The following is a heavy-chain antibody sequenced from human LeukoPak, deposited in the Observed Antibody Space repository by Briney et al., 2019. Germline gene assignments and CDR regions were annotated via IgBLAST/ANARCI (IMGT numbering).Heavy chain of an antibody. CDR2: ISGSGGSA. D-gene: IGHD4-17*01. Sequence: GGSLRLSCAASGFTFSSYAMSWVRQAPGKGLEWVSVISGSGGSAYYADSVKGRFTISRDNSKNTLYLQMNSLRAEDTAVYYCAKANADSRGYFDYWGQGTLVTVSS. CDR1: GFTFSSYA. J-gene: IGHJ4*02. V-gene: IGHV3-23*01. CDR3: AKANADSRGYFDY.